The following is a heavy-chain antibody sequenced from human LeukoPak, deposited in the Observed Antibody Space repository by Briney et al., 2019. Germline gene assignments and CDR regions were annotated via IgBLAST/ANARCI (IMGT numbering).Heavy chain of an antibody. CDR2: IYYSGST. CDR3: ARLRTMIGVGY. V-gene: IGHV4-30-4*08. CDR1: GGSISSGDYY. J-gene: IGHJ4*02. Sequence: SQTLSLTCTVSGGSISSGDYYWSWIRQPPGKGLEWIGYIYYSGSTYYNPSLKSRVTISVDTSKNQFSLKLSSVTAADTAVYYCARLRTMIGVGYWGQGTLVIVSS. D-gene: IGHD3-22*01.